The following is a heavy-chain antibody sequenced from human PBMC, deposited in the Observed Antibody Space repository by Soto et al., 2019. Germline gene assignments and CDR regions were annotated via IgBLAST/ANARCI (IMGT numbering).Heavy chain of an antibody. CDR2: IIPIFGTA. J-gene: IGHJ4*02. CDR1: GGTFSSYA. CDR3: ARHRDIVVVPAAMPGSNFDY. V-gene: IGHV1-69*01. D-gene: IGHD2-2*01. Sequence: QVQLVQSGAEVKKPGSSVKVSCKASGGTFSSYAISWVRQAPGQGLEWMGGIIPIFGTANYAQKFQGRVTITADESTSTAYMELISLRSEDTAVYYCARHRDIVVVPAAMPGSNFDYWGQGTLVTVSS.